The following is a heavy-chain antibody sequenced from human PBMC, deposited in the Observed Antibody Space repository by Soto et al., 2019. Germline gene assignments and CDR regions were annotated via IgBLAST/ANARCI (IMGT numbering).Heavy chain of an antibody. V-gene: IGHV3-7*04. J-gene: IGHJ4*02. CDR2: IKKDGSEK. Sequence: EVHLEQSGGGLVQPGGSLRLSCAASGFTFSTYWMTWVRQAPGKGLEWVADIKKDGSEKYYLDSVKGRFIISRDNAKDSLYLQMSSLRAEDTAVYYCVRDLWGINGYWGLGTRVTVSS. CDR1: GFTFSTYW. D-gene: IGHD3-16*01. CDR3: VRDLWGINGY.